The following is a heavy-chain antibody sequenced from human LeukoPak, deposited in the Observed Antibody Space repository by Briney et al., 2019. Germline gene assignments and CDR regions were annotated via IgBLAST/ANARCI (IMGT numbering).Heavy chain of an antibody. CDR3: AKDIRERGYAAF. J-gene: IGHJ4*02. CDR1: GFTFDDYA. V-gene: IGHV3-43*02. Sequence: GGSLRLSCAASGFTFDDYAMHWVRQAPGKGLECVSLISGDGYRTYYADSIKGRFTISRDNSRNSLYLQMHSLRSEDTALYYCAKDIRERGYAAFWGQGTLVIVSS. D-gene: IGHD3-22*01. CDR2: ISGDGYRT.